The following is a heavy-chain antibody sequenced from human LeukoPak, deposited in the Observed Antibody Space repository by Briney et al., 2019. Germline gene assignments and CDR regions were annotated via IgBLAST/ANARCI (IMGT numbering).Heavy chain of an antibody. CDR1: GGSISSYY. J-gene: IGHJ4*02. CDR3: ARRDSSGWRYYFDY. V-gene: IGHV4-4*09. D-gene: IGHD6-19*01. Sequence: SETLSPTCTVPGGSISSYYWSWIRQPPGKGLEWIGYIYTSGSTNYNPSLKSRVTISVDTSKNQFSLKLSSVTAADTAVYYCARRDSSGWRYYFDYWGQGTLVTVSS. CDR2: IYTSGST.